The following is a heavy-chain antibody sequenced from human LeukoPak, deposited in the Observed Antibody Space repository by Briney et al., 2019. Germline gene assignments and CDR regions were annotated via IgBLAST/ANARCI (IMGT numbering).Heavy chain of an antibody. CDR3: ARWLPTENFDY. J-gene: IGHJ4*02. CDR2: IYYGGST. CDR1: GGSISSGGYY. V-gene: IGHV4-31*03. Sequence: SETLSLTCTVSGGSISSGGYYWSWIRQHPGKGLEWIGYIYYGGSTYYNPSLKSRVTISVDTSKNQFSLKLSSVTAADTAVYYCARWLPTENFDYWGQGTLVTVSS. D-gene: IGHD5-12*01.